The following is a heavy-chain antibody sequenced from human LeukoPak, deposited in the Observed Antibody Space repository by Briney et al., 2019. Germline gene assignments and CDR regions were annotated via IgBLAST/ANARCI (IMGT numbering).Heavy chain of an antibody. CDR3: ARRDYDFWSGYYTDAFDI. J-gene: IGHJ3*02. CDR1: GGSISGGSYY. D-gene: IGHD3-3*01. V-gene: IGHV4-61*02. Sequence: SQTLSLTCTVSGGSISGGSYYWSWIRQPAGKGLEWIGRIYTSGSTNYNPSLKSRVTISVDTSKNQFSLKLSSVTAADTAVYYCARRDYDFWSGYYTDAFDIWCQGTMVTVSS. CDR2: IYTSGST.